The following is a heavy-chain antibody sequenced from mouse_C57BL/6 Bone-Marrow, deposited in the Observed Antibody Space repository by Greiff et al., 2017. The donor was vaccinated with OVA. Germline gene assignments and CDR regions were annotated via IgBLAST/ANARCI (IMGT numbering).Heavy chain of an antibody. D-gene: IGHD1-1*01. CDR1: GFTFSSYG. CDR2: ISSGGSYT. J-gene: IGHJ1*03. Sequence: EVMLVESGGDLVKPGGSLKLSCAASGFTFSSYGMSWVRQTPDKRLEWVATISSGGSYTYYPDSVKGRFTISRYNAKNTRYLQMSSLKSEDTAMYYCARRDYYGSSSYWYFDVWGTGTTVTVSS. CDR3: ARRDYYGSSSYWYFDV. V-gene: IGHV5-6*02.